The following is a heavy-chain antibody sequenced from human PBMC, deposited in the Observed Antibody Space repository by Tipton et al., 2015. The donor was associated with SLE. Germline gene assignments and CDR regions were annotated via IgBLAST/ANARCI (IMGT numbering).Heavy chain of an antibody. J-gene: IGHJ4*02. CDR3: ARGRGGEFLDY. V-gene: IGHV3-33*01. D-gene: IGHD3-16*01. CDR1: GFTFSTSA. CDR2: IWYDGSNK. Sequence: SLRLSCAASGFTFSTSAMHWVRPVPGKGLEGVAVIWYDGSNKFYADSVKGRFTISRDNSKNTVSLQMNSLRVEDTAVYFCARGRGGEFLDYWGQGTLVTVSS.